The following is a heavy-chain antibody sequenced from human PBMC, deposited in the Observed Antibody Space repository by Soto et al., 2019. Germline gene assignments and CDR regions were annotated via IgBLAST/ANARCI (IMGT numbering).Heavy chain of an antibody. V-gene: IGHV4-34*01. CDR1: GVSLSDYY. D-gene: IGHD1-26*01. J-gene: IGHJ2*01. CDR2: INHSGST. Sequence: QVQLQQWGAGLLKPSETLSLTCAVYGVSLSDYYWAWIRQPPGKGLEWIGEINHSGSTNYNRSLESRVTISVDTPKDQFSLNLNSVTAADTAFYYCVRVVWETWYFELWGRGTLVTVSS. CDR3: VRVVWETWYFEL.